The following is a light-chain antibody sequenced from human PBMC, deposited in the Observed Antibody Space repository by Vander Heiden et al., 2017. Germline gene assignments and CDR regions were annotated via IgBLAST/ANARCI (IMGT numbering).Light chain of an antibody. CDR2: EVS. CDR3: CSYAGSSPYV. J-gene: IGLJ1*01. CDR1: SSDVGSYNL. Sequence: QSALTQPASVSGSPGQSITISCTGTSSDVGSYNLVSWYQQHPGKAPKLMIYEVSKRPSRVSNRFSGSKSGNTDSLTISGLQAEDEAEYYCCSYAGSSPYVVGTGNKVNVL. V-gene: IGLV2-23*02.